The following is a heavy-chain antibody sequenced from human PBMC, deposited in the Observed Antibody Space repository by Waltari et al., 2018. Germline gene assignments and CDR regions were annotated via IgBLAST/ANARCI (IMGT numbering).Heavy chain of an antibody. D-gene: IGHD3-10*01. CDR2: IKPDGTST. Sequence: EVQLVESGGGLVHPGGSLRLSCEASGFTFSTFWMHWVRHLPGKGLVWVSNIKPDGTSTDYGDSVEGRFTISRDNAKNTLYLQMNSLRAEDTAIYYCVRDLYGRDDVWGQGTMVTVSS. CDR3: VRDLYGRDDV. V-gene: IGHV3-74*01. J-gene: IGHJ3*01. CDR1: GFTFSTFW.